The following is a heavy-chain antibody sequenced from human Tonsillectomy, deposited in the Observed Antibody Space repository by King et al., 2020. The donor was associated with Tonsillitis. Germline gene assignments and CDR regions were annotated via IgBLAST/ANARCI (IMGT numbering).Heavy chain of an antibody. J-gene: IGHJ4*02. V-gene: IGHV5-10-1*01. CDR1: GYSFSNYY. Sequence: AQLVQSGAEVKKPGESLRLSCKASGYSFSNYYISWGRQIPGKGLEWLGRIDPSDSQTDYSPSFQGHVTISADKSISTAYLQWGSLQASDTAMYYCARLGGSAFWGQGTLVTVSS. CDR3: ARLGGSAF. CDR2: IDPSDSQT. D-gene: IGHD1-1*01.